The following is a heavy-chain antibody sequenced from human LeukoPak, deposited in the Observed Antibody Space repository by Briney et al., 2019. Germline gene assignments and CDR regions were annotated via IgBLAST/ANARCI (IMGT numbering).Heavy chain of an antibody. D-gene: IGHD3-3*01. CDR1: GGSISSGDYY. J-gene: IGHJ4*02. V-gene: IGHV4-30-4*01. Sequence: PSQTLSLTCTVSGGSISSGDYYWSWIRQPPGKGLEWIGYIYYSGSTYYNPSLKSRVTISVDRSKNQFSLKLSSVTAADTAVYYCATHTIFGVVTDYWGQGTLVTVSS. CDR2: IYYSGST. CDR3: ATHTIFGVVTDY.